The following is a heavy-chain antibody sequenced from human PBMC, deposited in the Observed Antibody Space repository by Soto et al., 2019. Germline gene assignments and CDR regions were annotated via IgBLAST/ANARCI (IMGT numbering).Heavy chain of an antibody. V-gene: IGHV1-2*02. CDR2: INPNSGDT. D-gene: IGHD2-2*01. CDR3: ARGHCSSTSCYGSDYYYGLDV. J-gene: IGHJ6*02. Sequence: ASVKVSCKASGYTCTCYYMHWVRQAPGQGPEWMGWINPNSGDTSYAQMFQGRVTMTRDTSITTDYMELSRLRSDDTAVYYCARGHCSSTSCYGSDYYYGLDVWGQGTTVTVSS. CDR1: GYTCTCYY.